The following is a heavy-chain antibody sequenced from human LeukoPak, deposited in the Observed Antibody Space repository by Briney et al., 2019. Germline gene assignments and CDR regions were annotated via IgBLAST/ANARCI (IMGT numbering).Heavy chain of an antibody. V-gene: IGHV3-15*01. CDR3: TSKPMDDYGSGSLVY. J-gene: IGHJ4*02. Sequence: GGSLRLSRAASGFTFSNAWMSWVRQARGKGLEWVGRIKSKTDGGTTDYAAPVKGRFTISRDDSKNTLYLQMNSLKTEDTALYYCTSKPMDDYGSGSLVYWGQGTLVTVSS. D-gene: IGHD3-10*01. CDR2: IKSKTDGGTT. CDR1: GFTFSNAW.